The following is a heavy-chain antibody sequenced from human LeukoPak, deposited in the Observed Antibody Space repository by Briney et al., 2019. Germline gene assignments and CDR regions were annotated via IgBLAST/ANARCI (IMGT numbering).Heavy chain of an antibody. D-gene: IGHD6-25*01. CDR1: GGSISSYY. CDR2: IYYSGST. J-gene: IGHJ2*01. Sequence: SETLSLTCTVSGGSISSYYRSWIRQPPGKGLEWIGYIYYSGSTNYNPSLKSRVTISVDTSKNQFSLKLSSVTAADTAVCYCARQGGGFWYFDLWGRGTLVTVSS. V-gene: IGHV4-59*08. CDR3: ARQGGGFWYFDL.